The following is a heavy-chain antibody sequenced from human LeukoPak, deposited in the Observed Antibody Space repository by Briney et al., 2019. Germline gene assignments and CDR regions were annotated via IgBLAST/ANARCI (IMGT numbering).Heavy chain of an antibody. D-gene: IGHD2-21*01. CDR2: IIPIFGTA. CDR1: GGTFSSYA. J-gene: IGHJ4*02. CDR3: ARIYCGGDCYHDFDY. Sequence: VKVSCKASGGTFSSYAISWVRQAPGQGLEWMGGIIPIFGTANYAQKFQGRVTITTDESTSTAYMELSSLRSDDTAVYYCARIYCGGDCYHDFDYWGQGTLVTVSS. V-gene: IGHV1-69*05.